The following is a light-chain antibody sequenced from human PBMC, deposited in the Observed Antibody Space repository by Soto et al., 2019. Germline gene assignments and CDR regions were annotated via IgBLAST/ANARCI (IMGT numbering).Light chain of an antibody. V-gene: IGLV2-14*01. CDR2: DVS. CDR1: SSDVGGYNY. Sequence: QSVLTQPASVSGSPGQSITISCTGTSSDVGGYNYVSWYQQHPGKAPKLVIFDVSDRPSGVSNRFSGSKSGNTASLTISGLLAEDEADYYCSSYTSSSTRVFGTGTKLTV. J-gene: IGLJ1*01. CDR3: SSYTSSSTRV.